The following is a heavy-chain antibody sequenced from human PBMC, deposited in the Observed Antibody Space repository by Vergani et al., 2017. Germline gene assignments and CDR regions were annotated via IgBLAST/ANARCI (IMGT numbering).Heavy chain of an antibody. CDR2: IYPDDSDT. CDR3: ARRPLLCSGIPNCYRGNWVFDL. V-gene: IGHV5-51*06. CDR1: GYNFPNYW. D-gene: IGHD2-2*02. Sequence: EVQLVQSGAELKKPGESLKISCQGSGYNFPNYWIGWVRQMPGKGLEWMGSIYPDDSDTRYSPSFQGQVTIPGDKSITTAYLQWRSLRASDTALYYCARRPLLCSGIPNCYRGNWVFDLWGRGALVTVSS. J-gene: IGHJ2*01.